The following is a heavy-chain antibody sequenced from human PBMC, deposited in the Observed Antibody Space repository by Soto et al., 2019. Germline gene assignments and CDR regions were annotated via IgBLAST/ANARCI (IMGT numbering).Heavy chain of an antibody. V-gene: IGHV3-23*01. J-gene: IGHJ6*02. CDR3: AKAPHPLSPNLYGMDV. CDR1: GFTFSSYA. CDR2: ISGSGGST. Sequence: GGSLRLSCAASGFTFSSYAMSWVRQAPGKGLEWVSAISGSGGSTYYADSVKGRFTISRDNSKNTLYLQMNSLRAEDTAVYYCAKAPHPLSPNLYGMDVWGQGTTVTVSS.